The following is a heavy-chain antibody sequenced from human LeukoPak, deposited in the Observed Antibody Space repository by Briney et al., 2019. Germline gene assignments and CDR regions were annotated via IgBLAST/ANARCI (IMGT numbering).Heavy chain of an antibody. D-gene: IGHD3-10*01. CDR1: GFTFSSYA. CDR3: AKDSSWFGELIPFDY. J-gene: IGHJ4*02. CDR2: ISGSGGST. Sequence: GGSLRLSCAASGFTFSSYAMSWDRQAPGKGPEWVSAISGSGGSTYYADSVKGRFTISRDNSKNTLYLQMNSLRAEDTAVYYCAKDSSWFGELIPFDYWGQGTLVTVSS. V-gene: IGHV3-23*01.